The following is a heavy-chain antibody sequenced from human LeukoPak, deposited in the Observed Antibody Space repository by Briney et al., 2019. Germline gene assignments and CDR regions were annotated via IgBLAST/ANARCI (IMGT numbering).Heavy chain of an antibody. CDR2: ISSSGSTI. Sequence: PGGSLRLSCAASGFTFSSYGMNWVRQAPGKGLEWVSYISSSGSTIYYADSVKGRFTISRDNSKNTLYLQMNSLRAEDTAVYYCARVHAAYPFDYWGQGTLVTVSS. CDR3: ARVHAAYPFDY. J-gene: IGHJ4*02. CDR1: GFTFSSYG. D-gene: IGHD2-15*01. V-gene: IGHV3-48*01.